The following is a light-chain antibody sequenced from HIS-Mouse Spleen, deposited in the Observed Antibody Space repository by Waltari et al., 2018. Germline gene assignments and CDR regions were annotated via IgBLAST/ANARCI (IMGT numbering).Light chain of an antibody. CDR3: QQYYSYPYT. J-gene: IGKJ2*01. CDR1: QGISSY. V-gene: IGKV1-8*01. Sequence: AIRMTQSPSSFSASTGARVTITCRASQGISSYFAWYQQKPGKAPKLLIYAASTLQSGVPSRFSGSGSGTDFTLTISCLQSEDFATYYCQQYYSYPYTFGQGTKLEIK. CDR2: AAS.